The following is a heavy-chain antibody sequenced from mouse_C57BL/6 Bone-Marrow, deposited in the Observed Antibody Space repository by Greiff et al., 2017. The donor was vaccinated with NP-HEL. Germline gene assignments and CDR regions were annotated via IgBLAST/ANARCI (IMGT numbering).Heavy chain of an antibody. D-gene: IGHD2-10*01. CDR3: ASSYYGNYRGYFDV. V-gene: IGHV3-6*01. J-gene: IGHJ1*03. CDR1: GYSITSGYY. Sequence: ESGPGLVKPSQSLSLTCSVTGYSITSGYYWNWIRQFPGNKLEWMGYISYDGSNNYNPSLKNRISITRDTSKNQFFLKLNSVTTEDTATYYFASSYYGNYRGYFDVWGTGTTVTVSS. CDR2: ISYDGSN.